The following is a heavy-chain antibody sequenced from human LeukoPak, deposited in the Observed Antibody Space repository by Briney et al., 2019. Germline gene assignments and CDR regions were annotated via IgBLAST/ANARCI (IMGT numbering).Heavy chain of an antibody. D-gene: IGHD3-22*01. Sequence: GASVKVSCKASGYTLTDYYMHWVRQAPGQGLEWMGRINPNSVGTNYAQKFQGRVTMTRDTSISTVYMELSRLRSDDTAVYYCARVGYYESSGYYEYWGQGTLVTVSS. CDR3: ARVGYYESSGYYEY. V-gene: IGHV1-2*06. CDR1: GYTLTDYY. CDR2: INPNSVGT. J-gene: IGHJ4*02.